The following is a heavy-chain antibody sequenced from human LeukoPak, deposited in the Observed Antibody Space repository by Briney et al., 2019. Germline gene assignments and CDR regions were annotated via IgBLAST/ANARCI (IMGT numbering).Heavy chain of an antibody. J-gene: IGHJ4*02. CDR1: GGSFSGYY. D-gene: IGHD4-23*01. Sequence: SETLSLTCAVYGGSFSGYYWSWIRQPPGKGLEWIGEINHSGSTNYYPSLKSRVTISVDTSKNQFSLKLSSVTAADTAVYYCAGHLRWFDYWGQGTLVTVSS. CDR3: AGHLRWFDY. V-gene: IGHV4-34*01. CDR2: INHSGST.